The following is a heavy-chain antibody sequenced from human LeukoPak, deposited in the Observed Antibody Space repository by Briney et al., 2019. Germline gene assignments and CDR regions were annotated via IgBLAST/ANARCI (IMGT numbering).Heavy chain of an antibody. CDR2: IYYSGST. J-gene: IGHJ4*02. CDR1: GGSISSSSYY. V-gene: IGHV4-39*07. CDR3: ARCTSTSCYNFDY. D-gene: IGHD2-2*02. Sequence: SETLSLTCTVSGGSISSSSYYWGWIRQPPGKGLEWIGSIYYSGSTYYNPSLKSRVTISVDTSKNQFSLKLNSVTAADTAVFYCARCTSTSCYNFDYWGQGTLVTVSS.